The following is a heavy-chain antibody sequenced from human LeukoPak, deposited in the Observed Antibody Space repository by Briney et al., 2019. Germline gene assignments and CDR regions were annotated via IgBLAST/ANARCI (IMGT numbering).Heavy chain of an antibody. J-gene: IGHJ4*02. D-gene: IGHD3-10*01. CDR2: ISYDGINE. V-gene: IGHV3-30*18. Sequence: GGSLRLSCEVSGFTFRNYGMNWVRQAPGKGLEWVAVISYDGINEYYVDSVKGRFSISRDNSASALFLDMDSLRTEDTAVYYCAKGLRWFGNFYFNFFDHWGQGILVTVSS. CDR1: GFTFRNYG. CDR3: AKGLRWFGNFYFNFFDH.